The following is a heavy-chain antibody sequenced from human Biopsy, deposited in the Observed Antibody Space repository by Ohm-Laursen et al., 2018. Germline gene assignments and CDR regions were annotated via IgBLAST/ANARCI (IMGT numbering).Heavy chain of an antibody. CDR2: IYYTGST. CDR3: ARDSRGGHLNTTLITRKSLDS. J-gene: IGHJ4*02. D-gene: IGHD3-16*01. V-gene: IGHV4-59*01. CDR1: RDSISNYY. Sequence: SETLSLTCTVSRDSISNYYWTWIRQSPGKGLDWIGYIYYTGSTNYNPSVKSRVTISVDTSKNQFSLKLNSVTAADTAVYFCARDSRGGHLNTTLITRKSLDSWGQEIRVTVSS.